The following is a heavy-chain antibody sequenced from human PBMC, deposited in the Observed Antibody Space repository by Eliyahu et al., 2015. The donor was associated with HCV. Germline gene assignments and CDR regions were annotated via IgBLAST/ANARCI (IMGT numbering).Heavy chain of an antibody. CDR1: GFXFSVXW. Sequence: EVQLVESGGGLVKSGGSLRLSCSASGFXFSVXWMTWVRQAPGKGLEWVGHIRSETDGGTTASAAPVKGRFTMSRDDSHGMVYLQMNSLRTEDTAVYYCTTGSLGGGGGLGADGYWGQGTLVTVSS. CDR2: IRSETDGGTT. D-gene: IGHD1-26*01. J-gene: IGHJ4*02. CDR3: TTGSLGGGGGLGADGY. V-gene: IGHV3-15*01.